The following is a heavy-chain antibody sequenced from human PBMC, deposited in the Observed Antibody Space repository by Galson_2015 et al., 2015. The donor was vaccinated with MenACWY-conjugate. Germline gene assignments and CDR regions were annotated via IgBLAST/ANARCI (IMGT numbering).Heavy chain of an antibody. CDR3: ATTRAPYGGYAGEYYLDH. CDR2: IYSGGGT. J-gene: IGHJ4*02. Sequence: SLRLSCAASGFILSSTSYMSWVRQAPGKGPEWMSIIYSGGGTNYAQSVQGRFSISRDNATNMVDIQMGNVRAEDTALYYCATTRAPYGGYAGEYYLDHWGQGVLVTVSS. CDR1: GFILSSTS. V-gene: IGHV3-66*01. D-gene: IGHD5-12*01.